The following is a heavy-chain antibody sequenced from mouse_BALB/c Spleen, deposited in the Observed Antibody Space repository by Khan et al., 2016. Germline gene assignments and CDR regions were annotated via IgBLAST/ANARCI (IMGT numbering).Heavy chain of an antibody. CDR1: GFDFSRYW. CDR2: INADSNTI. Sequence: EVKLLESGGGLVQPGGSLKLSCAASGFDFSRYWMNWVRQAPGKGLEWIGEINADSNTINYTPSLKDKFIISRDNAKNTLYLQMTKVRSEDTALSYCAREGVFLGFAYWGQGTLVTVSA. CDR3: AREGVFLGFAY. J-gene: IGHJ3*01. V-gene: IGHV4-1*02.